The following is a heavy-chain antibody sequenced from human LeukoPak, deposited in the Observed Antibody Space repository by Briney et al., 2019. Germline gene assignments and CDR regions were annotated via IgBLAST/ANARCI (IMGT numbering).Heavy chain of an antibody. CDR2: IKQDGSEK. CDR3: ASLGWRKGSSRPGYFDY. CDR1: GFTFSSYW. J-gene: IGHJ4*02. V-gene: IGHV3-7*01. D-gene: IGHD6-6*01. Sequence: PGGSLRLSCAASGFTFSSYWMSWVRQAPGKGLEWVANIKQDGSEKYYVDSVKGRFTISRDNAKNSLYLQMNSLRAEDTAVYYCASLGWRKGSSRPGYFDYWGQGTLVTVSS.